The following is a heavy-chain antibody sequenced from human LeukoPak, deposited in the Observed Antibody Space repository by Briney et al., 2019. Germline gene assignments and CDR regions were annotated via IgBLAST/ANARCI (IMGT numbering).Heavy chain of an antibody. CDR3: ARDADTAMAYYFDY. J-gene: IGHJ4*02. Sequence: GASLRLSCAASGFTFSSYAMHWVRQAPGKGLEWVAVISYDGSNKYYADSVKGRSTISRDNSKNTLYLQMNSLRAEDTAVYYCARDADTAMAYYFDYWGQGTLVTVSS. CDR1: GFTFSSYA. D-gene: IGHD5-18*01. V-gene: IGHV3-30-3*01. CDR2: ISYDGSNK.